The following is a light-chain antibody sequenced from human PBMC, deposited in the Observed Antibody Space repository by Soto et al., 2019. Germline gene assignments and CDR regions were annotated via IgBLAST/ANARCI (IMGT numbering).Light chain of an antibody. V-gene: IGKV3-20*01. J-gene: IGKJ1*01. CDR3: QHYGSSPWT. CDR2: GAS. Sequence: EIVLTQSPGTLSLSPGERATLSCRASQSVSSSYLAWYQQKPGQAPRLLIYGASSRATGIPDRFSGSGSGTDVTLTISSLEPEDFAVYYCQHYGSSPWTCGQGTKVEIK. CDR1: QSVSSSY.